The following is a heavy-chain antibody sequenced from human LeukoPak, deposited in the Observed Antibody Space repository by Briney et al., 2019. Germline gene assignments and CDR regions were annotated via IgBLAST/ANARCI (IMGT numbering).Heavy chain of an antibody. CDR1: GFTFSRFW. CDR3: ASGSGWLIEN. Sequence: HPGGSLRLSCAASGFTFSRFWMNWVRQAPGKGLEWVANIKQDGGEEHYVDSVKGRFTISGDNAKNSLYLQMNSLRAEDTAVYYCASGSGWLIENWGQGTLVTVSS. D-gene: IGHD6-19*01. J-gene: IGHJ4*02. V-gene: IGHV3-7*01. CDR2: IKQDGGEE.